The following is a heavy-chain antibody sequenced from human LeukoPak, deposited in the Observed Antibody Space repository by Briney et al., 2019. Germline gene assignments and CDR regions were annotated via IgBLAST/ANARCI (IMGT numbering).Heavy chain of an antibody. V-gene: IGHV3-30*02. CDR1: GFTFSSYG. D-gene: IGHD2-2*01. CDR2: IRFDGSNK. Sequence: GGSLRLSCAASGFTFSSYGMHWVRQAPGKGLEWVSFIRFDGSNKFYADSVKGRFTISRDNSKNTLYLQMNSLKVEDTAVYYCAKGERGYCSSTTCYAVDWGQGTLVTVSS. J-gene: IGHJ4*02. CDR3: AKGERGYCSSTTCYAVD.